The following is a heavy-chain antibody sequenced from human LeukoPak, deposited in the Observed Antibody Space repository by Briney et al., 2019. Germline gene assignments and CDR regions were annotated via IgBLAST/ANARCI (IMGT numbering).Heavy chain of an antibody. Sequence: GGSLRLSCAASGFTFSSYSMHWVRQAPGKGLEWVADIWYDGSNKFYAESVKGRFTISRDISKNTLYLQMNSLRAEDTAVYYCAKDYFRDSGYYCAFDIWGQGTMVTVSS. CDR2: IWYDGSNK. V-gene: IGHV3-33*06. CDR3: AKDYFRDSGYYCAFDI. J-gene: IGHJ3*02. D-gene: IGHD3-22*01. CDR1: GFTFSSYS.